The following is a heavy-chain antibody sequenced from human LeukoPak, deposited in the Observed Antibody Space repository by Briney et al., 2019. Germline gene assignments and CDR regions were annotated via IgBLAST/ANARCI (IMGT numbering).Heavy chain of an antibody. CDR1: GGSISSYY. Sequence: SETLSLTCTVSGGSISSYYWSWIRQPPGKGLEWIGYIYYSGSTNYNPSLKSRVTISVDTSKNQFSLKLSSVTAADTAVYYCARRPPGSYYDFWSGHAFDIWGQGTMVTVSS. CDR3: ARRPPGSYYDFWSGHAFDI. D-gene: IGHD3-3*01. V-gene: IGHV4-59*08. CDR2: IYYSGST. J-gene: IGHJ3*02.